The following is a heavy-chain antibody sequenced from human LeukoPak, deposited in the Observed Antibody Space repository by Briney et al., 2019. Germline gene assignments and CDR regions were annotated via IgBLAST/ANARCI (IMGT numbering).Heavy chain of an antibody. CDR1: GFMFSSYA. CDR3: ARLLIGYCSGGSCIGGLDV. V-gene: IGHV3-23*01. D-gene: IGHD2-15*01. Sequence: PGGSLRLSCVASGFMFSSYAMSWVRQAPGKGLEWVSSVSGSGGTTYYADSVKGRFTISRDNAKNTLYLQMNSLRAEDTAVYYCARLLIGYCSGGSCIGGLDVWGQGTTVTVSS. J-gene: IGHJ6*02. CDR2: VSGSGGTT.